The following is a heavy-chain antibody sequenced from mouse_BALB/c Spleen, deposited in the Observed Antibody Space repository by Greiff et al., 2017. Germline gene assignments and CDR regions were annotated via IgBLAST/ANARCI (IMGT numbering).Heavy chain of an antibody. CDR3: ARGGKENGNYDAMDY. Sequence: VQVVESGPGLVAPSQSLSITCTVSGFSLTGYGVNWVRQPPGKGLEWLGMIWGDGSTDYNSALKSRLSISKDNSKSQVFLKMNSLQTDDTARYYCARGGKENGNYDAMDYWGQGTSVTVSS. D-gene: IGHD2-1*01. V-gene: IGHV2-6-7*01. CDR2: IWGDGST. J-gene: IGHJ4*01. CDR1: GFSLTGYG.